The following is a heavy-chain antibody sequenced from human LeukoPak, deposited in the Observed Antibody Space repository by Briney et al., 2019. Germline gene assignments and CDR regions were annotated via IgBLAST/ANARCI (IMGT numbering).Heavy chain of an antibody. CDR1: EYTVTLYY. CDR2: INPNSGGT. D-gene: IGHD2-2*01. CDR3: ARALIVVVPAARPLHV. Sequence: ASGSVSDTPSEYTVTLYYMHGVRQAPGQGVEGRGGINPNSGGTTYAQKFQRRVPITRATSISPAYMQLRRLTSDDTAVYYCARALIVVVPAARPLHVWGKGPTVTVSS. J-gene: IGHJ6*04. V-gene: IGHV1-2*02.